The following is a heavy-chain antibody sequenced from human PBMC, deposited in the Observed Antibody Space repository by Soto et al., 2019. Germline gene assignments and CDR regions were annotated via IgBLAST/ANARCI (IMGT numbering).Heavy chain of an antibody. CDR3: AAGNYGSGSYYAKPNWFDP. CDR1: GFTFTSSA. J-gene: IGHJ5*02. D-gene: IGHD3-10*01. CDR2: IVVGSGNT. V-gene: IGHV1-58*01. Sequence: SVKVSCKASGFTFTSSAVQWLRHTRGQRLEWIGWIVVGSGNTNYAQKFQERVTITRDMSTSTAYMELSSLRSEDTAVYYCAAGNYGSGSYYAKPNWFDPWGQGTLVTVSS.